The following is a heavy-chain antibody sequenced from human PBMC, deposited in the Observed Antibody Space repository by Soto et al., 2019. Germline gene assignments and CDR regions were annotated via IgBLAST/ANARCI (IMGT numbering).Heavy chain of an antibody. J-gene: IGHJ5*01. Sequence: QVQLVQSGAEVKEPGASVKVSCKASGFTFQNYHMHWVRQAPGQGLEWMGIIHPSGDTTTYAQNFQVRLAMTRDTSTSTAYMELSSLTSEDTAVYYCAKDLWGSWTVDSWGQGTLITVSS. CDR1: GFTFQNYH. D-gene: IGHD3-16*01. CDR2: IHPSGDTT. V-gene: IGHV1-46*02. CDR3: AKDLWGSWTVDS.